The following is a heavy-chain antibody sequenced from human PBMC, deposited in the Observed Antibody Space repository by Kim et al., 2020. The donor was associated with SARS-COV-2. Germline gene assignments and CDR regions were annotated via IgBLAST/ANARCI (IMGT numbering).Heavy chain of an antibody. CDR1: GGSISSGGYY. CDR2: IYYSGST. CDR3: ARAMGITIFGVVIVNWFDP. J-gene: IGHJ5*02. V-gene: IGHV4-31*03. Sequence: SETLSLTCTVSGGSISSGGYYWSWIRQHPGKGLEWIGYIYYSGSTYYNPSLKSRVTISVDTSKNQFSLKLSSVTAADTAVYYCARAMGITIFGVVIVNWFDPCGARTLVSVSS. D-gene: IGHD3-3*01.